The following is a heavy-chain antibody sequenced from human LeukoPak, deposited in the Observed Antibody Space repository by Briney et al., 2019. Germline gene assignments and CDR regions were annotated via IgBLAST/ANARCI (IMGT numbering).Heavy chain of an antibody. CDR1: GFTFSTSW. CDR3: ARGWYDYVWGSQGGAFDI. D-gene: IGHD3-16*01. Sequence: PGGSLRLSCVASGFTFSTSWMNWVRQAPGKGLEWVANIKEDGSEKHYVDSVKGRFTISRDNAKNSLYLQMNSLRAEDTAVYYCARGWYDYVWGSQGGAFDIWGQGTMVTVSS. V-gene: IGHV3-7*01. CDR2: IKEDGSEK. J-gene: IGHJ3*02.